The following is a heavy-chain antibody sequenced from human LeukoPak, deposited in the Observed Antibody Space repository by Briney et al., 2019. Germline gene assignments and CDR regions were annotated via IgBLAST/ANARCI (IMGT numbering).Heavy chain of an antibody. CDR3: AIRATAEYFDY. J-gene: IGHJ4*02. CDR2: IYPGDSDT. Sequence: KPGESLKISCQGSGYTFTNYWIAWVRQMLGKGLEWMGIIYPGDSDTRYSPSFQGRVTISADKSTSTAYLQWNSLTASDTAIYYCAIRATAEYFDYWGQGTLVTVSS. V-gene: IGHV5-51*01. CDR1: GYTFTNYW.